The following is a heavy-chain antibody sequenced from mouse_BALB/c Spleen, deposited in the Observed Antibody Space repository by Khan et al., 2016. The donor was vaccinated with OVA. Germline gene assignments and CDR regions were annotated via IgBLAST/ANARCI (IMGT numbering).Heavy chain of an antibody. Sequence: VQLKESGAELVKPGATVKFSCTASGFTITDSYMHWVKQWPEQGLEWIGVIDPPYGNTKYDPKFQGKATITADTSSNTAYLPLSSLTSEDTASDYGARMAEKWGQGTTVTVSS. CDR2: IDPPYGNT. J-gene: IGHJ2*01. CDR1: GFTITDSY. V-gene: IGHV14-3*02. CDR3: ARMAEK.